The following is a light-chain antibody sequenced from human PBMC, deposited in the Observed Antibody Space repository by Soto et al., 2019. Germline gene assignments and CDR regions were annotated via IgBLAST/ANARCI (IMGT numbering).Light chain of an antibody. CDR2: QVP. J-gene: IGKJ1*01. V-gene: IGKV1-5*03. CDR1: QSISTW. CDR3: QNYSVYSSWT. Sequence: DLEMSQSPSILSASVGDSVTITCRASQSISTWWAWYQQKPGQDPKLLIYQVPNFESGSPSRFSGSGSGTEFPLTISSLQPDDFATYYCQNYSVYSSWTFGPGTKVEV.